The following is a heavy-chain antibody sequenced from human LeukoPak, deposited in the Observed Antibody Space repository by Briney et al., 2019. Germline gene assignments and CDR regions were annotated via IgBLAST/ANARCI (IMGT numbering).Heavy chain of an antibody. J-gene: IGHJ3*02. CDR1: GLTFSTYW. Sequence: PGGSLRLSCTASGLTFSTYWMSWVRQAPGKGLEWVANVNEDGSKKYYVGSVRGRFTISRDNAKTSLYLQMSSLRAEDTAVYYCARAMNHAFNIWGQGAMVTVSS. CDR3: ARAMNHAFNI. V-gene: IGHV3-7*03. CDR2: VNEDGSKK.